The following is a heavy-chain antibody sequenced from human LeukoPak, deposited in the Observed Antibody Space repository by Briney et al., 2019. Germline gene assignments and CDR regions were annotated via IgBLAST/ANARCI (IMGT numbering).Heavy chain of an antibody. CDR2: INHSGST. CDR3: ARGRVRDIVVVPAAMHYYYGMDV. V-gene: IGHV4-34*01. D-gene: IGHD2-2*01. J-gene: IGHJ6*02. CDR1: GGSFSGYN. Sequence: PSETLSLTCAVYGGSFSGYNWSWIRQPPGKGLEWIGEINHSGSTNYNPSLKSRVTIAVDTSKNQFSLKLSSVTAADTAVYYCARGRVRDIVVVPAAMHYYYGMDVWGQGTTVTVSS.